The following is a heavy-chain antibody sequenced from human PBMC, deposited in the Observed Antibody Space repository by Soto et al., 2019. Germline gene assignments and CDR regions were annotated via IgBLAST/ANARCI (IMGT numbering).Heavy chain of an antibody. CDR1: GYTFTSYG. D-gene: IGHD3-3*01. CDR2: ISAYNGNT. Sequence: VASVKVSCKASGYTFTSYGISWVRQAPGQGLEWMGWISAYNGNTNYAQKLQGRVTMTTDTSTSTAYMELRSLRSDDTAVYYCARDFWSGYYGYWFDPWGQGTLVTVSS. V-gene: IGHV1-18*04. CDR3: ARDFWSGYYGYWFDP. J-gene: IGHJ5*02.